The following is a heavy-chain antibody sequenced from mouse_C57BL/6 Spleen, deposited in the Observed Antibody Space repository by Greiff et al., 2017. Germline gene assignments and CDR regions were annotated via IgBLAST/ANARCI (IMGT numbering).Heavy chain of an antibody. CDR3: ARDLHDYDVAY. Sequence: EVKLVESGGGLVKPGGSLKLSCAASGFTFSSYAMSWVRQTPEKRLEWVATISDGGSYTYYPDNVKGRFTISRDNAKNNLYLQMSHLKSEDTAMYYCARDLHDYDVAYWGQGTLVTVSA. D-gene: IGHD2-4*01. CDR2: ISDGGSYT. V-gene: IGHV5-4*01. J-gene: IGHJ3*01. CDR1: GFTFSSYA.